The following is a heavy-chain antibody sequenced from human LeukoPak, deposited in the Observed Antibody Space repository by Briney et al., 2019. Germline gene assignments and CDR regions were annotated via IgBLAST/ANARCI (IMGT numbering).Heavy chain of an antibody. CDR1: GFTFSSYE. D-gene: IGHD4-17*01. CDR3: ARPTVTTEIDY. CDR2: ISSSGSTI. J-gene: IGHJ4*02. Sequence: GGSLRLSCAASGFTFSSYEMNWVRQAPGKGLEWVSYISSSGSTIYYADSVKGRFTISRDNAKNSLYLQMNSLRAEDTAVYYCARPTVTTEIDYWGQGTLVTVSS. V-gene: IGHV3-48*03.